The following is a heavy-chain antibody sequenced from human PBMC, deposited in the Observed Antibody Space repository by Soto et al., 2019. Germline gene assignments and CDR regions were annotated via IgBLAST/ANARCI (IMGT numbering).Heavy chain of an antibody. Sequence: QVQLVQSGAEVKKPGSSVKVSCKASGGAFSSYAISWVRQAPGQGLEWMGGIIPIFGTTNYAQKFQGRVTITAAKSTSTAYMELINLRPDDTAVYYCARRDIVVEPAAPLYGMDVWGQGTTVSVSS. CDR3: ARRDIVVEPAAPLYGMDV. CDR2: IIPIFGTT. CDR1: GGAFSSYA. J-gene: IGHJ6*02. D-gene: IGHD2-2*01. V-gene: IGHV1-69*06.